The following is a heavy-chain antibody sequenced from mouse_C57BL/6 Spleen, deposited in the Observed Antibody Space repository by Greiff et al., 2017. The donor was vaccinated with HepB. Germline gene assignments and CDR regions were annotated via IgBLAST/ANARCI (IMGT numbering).Heavy chain of an antibody. CDR2: IYPGDGDT. J-gene: IGHJ4*01. V-gene: IGHV1-82*01. CDR3: AREVYGYYAMDY. Sequence: QVQLKQSGPELVKPGASVKISCKASGYAFSSSWMNWVKQRPGKGLEWIGRIYPGDGDTNYNGKFKGKATLTADKSSSTAYMQLSSLTSEDSAVYFCAREVYGYYAMDYWGQGTSVTVSS. CDR1: GYAFSSSW. D-gene: IGHD1-1*02.